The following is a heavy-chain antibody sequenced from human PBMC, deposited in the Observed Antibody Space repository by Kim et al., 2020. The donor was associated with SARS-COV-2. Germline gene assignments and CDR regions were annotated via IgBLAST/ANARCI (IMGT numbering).Heavy chain of an antibody. D-gene: IGHD5-12*01. V-gene: IGHV1-18*04. CDR2: ISIYNGNT. J-gene: IGHJ5*02. CDR3: ASVVEVATIGQGWFDP. CDR1: GYTFTSYG. Sequence: ASVKVSCKASGYTFTSYGISWVRQAPGQGLEWMGWISIYNGNTNYAQKLQGRVTMTTDTSTSTAYMELRSLRSDDTAVYYCASVVEVATIGQGWFDPWGQGTLVTVSS.